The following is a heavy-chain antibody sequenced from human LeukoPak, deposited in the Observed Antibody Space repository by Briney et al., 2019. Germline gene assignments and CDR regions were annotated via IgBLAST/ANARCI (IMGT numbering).Heavy chain of an antibody. CDR1: GYTLTELS. V-gene: IGHV1-24*01. CDR2: FDPEDGET. J-gene: IGHJ4*02. D-gene: IGHD5-18*01. CDR3: ATEVNGYSYGPKFDY. Sequence: GASVKVSCKVSGYTLTELSMHWVRQAPGKGLEWMGGFDPEDGETIYAQNFQGRVTMTEDTSTDTAYMELSSLRSEDTAVYYCATEVNGYSYGPKFDYWGQGTLVTVSS.